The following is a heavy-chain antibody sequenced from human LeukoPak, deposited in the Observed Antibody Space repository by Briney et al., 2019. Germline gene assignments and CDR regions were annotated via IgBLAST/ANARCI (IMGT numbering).Heavy chain of an antibody. CDR1: GFTFSRNA. D-gene: IGHD2-8*02. V-gene: IGHV3-30*02. Sequence: GGSLRLSCAPSGFTFSRNAIHWVRQGPGEGREWGAYIAHHGSNKYYADSVKGRFAISRDNSKRTLYLQMNSLRADDTAVYYCAKDGSWSCTDWGQGTLVTVST. J-gene: IGHJ4*02. CDR3: AKDGSWSCTD. CDR2: IAHHGSNK.